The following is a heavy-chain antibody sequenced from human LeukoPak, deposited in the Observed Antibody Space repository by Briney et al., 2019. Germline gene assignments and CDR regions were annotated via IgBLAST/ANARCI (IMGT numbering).Heavy chain of an antibody. D-gene: IGHD5-18*01. Sequence: ASVKVSCKVSGYTLTELSMHWVRQAPGKGLEWMGGFDPEDGETIYAQKFQGRVTMTRDTSTSTVYMELSSLRSEDTAVYYCARDWAKGPPTAMVYWGQGTLVTVSS. J-gene: IGHJ4*02. CDR1: GYTLTELS. V-gene: IGHV1-24*01. CDR3: ARDWAKGPPTAMVY. CDR2: FDPEDGET.